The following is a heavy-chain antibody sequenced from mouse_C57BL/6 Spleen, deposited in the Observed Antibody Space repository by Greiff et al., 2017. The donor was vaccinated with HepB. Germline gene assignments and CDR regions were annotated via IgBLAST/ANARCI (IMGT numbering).Heavy chain of an antibody. CDR3: ARGELVSYYYAMDY. CDR1: GYSFTDYN. J-gene: IGHJ4*01. CDR2: INPNYGTT. D-gene: IGHD4-1*01. Sequence: EVHLVESGPELVKPGASVKISCKASGYSFTDYNMNWVKQSNGKSLEWIGVINPNYGTTSYNQKFKGKATLTVDQSSSTAYMQLNSLTSEDSAVYYCARGELVSYYYAMDYWGQGTSVTVSS. V-gene: IGHV1-39*01.